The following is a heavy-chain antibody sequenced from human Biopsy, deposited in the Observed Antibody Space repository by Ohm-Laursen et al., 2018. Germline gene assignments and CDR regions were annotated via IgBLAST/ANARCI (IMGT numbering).Heavy chain of an antibody. CDR1: GFTFNRSA. CDR3: ASRPNCGGDCSSGFDY. Sequence: SVKASCKASGFTFNRSAMQWVRQARGQRLEWIGWIVVGGGNTNYAQKFQERVTITRDMSTSTAYMELSSLRSEDTAVYYCASRPNCGGDCSSGFDYGGQGTRVTVSS. V-gene: IGHV1-58*02. CDR2: IVVGGGNT. D-gene: IGHD2-21*02. J-gene: IGHJ4*02.